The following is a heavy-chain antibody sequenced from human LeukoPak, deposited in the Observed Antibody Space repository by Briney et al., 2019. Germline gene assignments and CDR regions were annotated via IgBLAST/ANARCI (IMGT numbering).Heavy chain of an antibody. V-gene: IGHV1-8*01. CDR2: MNPNSGNT. J-gene: IGHJ4*02. D-gene: IGHD3-3*01. Sequence: ASVKVSCKASGYTFTSYDINWVRQATGQGLEWMGWMNPNSGNTGYAHKFQDRATITRHTPISTANMGLSSKRSEDTAVYYCASGVPYDFWSGYDKGLVDYWGQGTLVTVSS. CDR1: GYTFTSYD. CDR3: ASGVPYDFWSGYDKGLVDY.